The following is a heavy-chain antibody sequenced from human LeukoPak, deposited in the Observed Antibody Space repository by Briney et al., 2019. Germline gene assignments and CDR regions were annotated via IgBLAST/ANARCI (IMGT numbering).Heavy chain of an antibody. D-gene: IGHD1-26*01. V-gene: IGHV3-9*01. CDR3: AKGRVGATTVGAFDI. Sequence: QPGRSLRLSCAASGFTFDDYAMHWVRQAPGKGLEWVSGISWNSGSIGYADSVKGRFTISRDNAKNSLYLQMNSLRAEDTALYYCAKGRVGATTVGAFDIWGQGTMVTVSS. J-gene: IGHJ3*02. CDR1: GFTFDDYA. CDR2: ISWNSGSI.